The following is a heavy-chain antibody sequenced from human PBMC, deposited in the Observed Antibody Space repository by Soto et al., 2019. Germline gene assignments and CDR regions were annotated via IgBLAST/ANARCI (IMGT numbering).Heavy chain of an antibody. CDR2: ISSSGSTI. D-gene: IGHD6-19*01. CDR3: ARAGLGYSSGWYCMDV. J-gene: IGHJ6*02. Sequence: PGGSLRLSGAAYGFTLSDYYMSWIRQAPGKGLEWVSYISSSGSTIYYADSVKGRFTISRDNAKNSLYLQMNSLRAEDTAVYYCARAGLGYSSGWYCMDVWGQGTTVTVSS. V-gene: IGHV3-11*01. CDR1: GFTLSDYY.